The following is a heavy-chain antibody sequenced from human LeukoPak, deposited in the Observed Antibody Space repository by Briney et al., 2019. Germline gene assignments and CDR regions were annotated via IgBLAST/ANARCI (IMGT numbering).Heavy chain of an antibody. J-gene: IGHJ4*02. Sequence: ASVKVSCKASGYTFTSYGISWVRQAPGQGLEWMGWVSAYNGNTNYAQKLQGRVTITRNTSISTAYMELSSLRSEDTAVYYCARAFVVRGVISGYWGQGTLVTVSS. CDR2: VSAYNGNT. CDR3: ARAFVVRGVISGY. CDR1: GYTFTSYG. V-gene: IGHV1-18*01. D-gene: IGHD3-10*01.